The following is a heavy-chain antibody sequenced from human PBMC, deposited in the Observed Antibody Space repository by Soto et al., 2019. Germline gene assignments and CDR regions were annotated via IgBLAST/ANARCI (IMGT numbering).Heavy chain of an antibody. J-gene: IGHJ5*02. CDR1: GFTFSDYA. Sequence: GGSLRLSCAASGFTFSDYAIHWVRQAPGEGLEWVAVISYDGSTKYYADSVKGRFTISRDNSKSALYLQMNSLRTDDTAVYYCARDHSSTWYGWFDPWGQGTLVTVSS. D-gene: IGHD2-2*01. CDR2: ISYDGSTK. CDR3: ARDHSSTWYGWFDP. V-gene: IGHV3-30-3*01.